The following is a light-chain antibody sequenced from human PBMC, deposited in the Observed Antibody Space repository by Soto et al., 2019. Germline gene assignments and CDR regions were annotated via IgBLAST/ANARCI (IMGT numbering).Light chain of an antibody. Sequence: IVLTQSPGTLSLCTGERATLSCRASQSVSSSYLAWYQQKPGQAPRLLIYGASSRATGIPDRFSGSGSGTDFTLTISRLEPEDSAVYYCQQFDDSVTFGQGTRLEI. J-gene: IGKJ5*01. CDR3: QQFDDSVT. V-gene: IGKV3-20*01. CDR2: GAS. CDR1: QSVSSSY.